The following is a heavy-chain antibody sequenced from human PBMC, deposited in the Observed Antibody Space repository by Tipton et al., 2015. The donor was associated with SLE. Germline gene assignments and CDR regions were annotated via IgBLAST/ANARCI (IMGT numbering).Heavy chain of an antibody. V-gene: IGHV3-48*01. CDR1: GFTFSSYS. CDR2: ISSSSSTI. CDR3: ARGEYGMDV. J-gene: IGHJ6*02. Sequence: SLRLSCAASGFTFSSYSMNWVRQAPGKGLEWVSYISSSSSTIYYADSVKGRFTISRDNVKNSLYLQMNSLRAEDTAVYYCARGEYGMDVWGQGTTVTVSS. D-gene: IGHD1-26*01.